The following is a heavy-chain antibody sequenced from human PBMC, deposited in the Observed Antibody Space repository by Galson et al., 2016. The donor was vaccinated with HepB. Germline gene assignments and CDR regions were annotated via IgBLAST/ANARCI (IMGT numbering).Heavy chain of an antibody. CDR2: ISADGTNT. CDR1: GFALGAFA. J-gene: IGHJ4*02. CDR3: VKDRGRTIRDFDV. V-gene: IGHV3-64D*06. D-gene: IGHD5-24*01. Sequence: SLRLSCAVSGFALGAFAMHWVRQTPGRGLKYVSSISADGTNTYYADSVKGRFTISRDFSKNTMYLQMSSLRTEDTAVYYCVKDRGRTIRDFDVWGQGTLVTVSS.